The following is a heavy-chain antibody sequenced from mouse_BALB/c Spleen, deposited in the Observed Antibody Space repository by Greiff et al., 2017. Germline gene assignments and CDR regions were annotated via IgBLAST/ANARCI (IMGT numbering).Heavy chain of an antibody. D-gene: IGHD2-14*01. CDR3: AGYDGGNWYFDV. CDR1: GYTFTEYT. CDR2: INPNNGGT. V-gene: IGHV1-18*01. Sequence: EVKLVESGPELVKPGASVKISCKTSGYTFTEYTMHWVKQSHGKSLEWIGGINPNNGGTSYNQKFKGKATLTVDKSSSTAYMELRSLTSEDSAVYYCAGYDGGNWYFDVWGAGTTVTVSS. J-gene: IGHJ1*01.